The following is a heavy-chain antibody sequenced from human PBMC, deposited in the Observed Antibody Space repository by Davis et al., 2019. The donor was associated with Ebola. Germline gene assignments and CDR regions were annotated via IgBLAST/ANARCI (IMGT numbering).Heavy chain of an antibody. CDR2: INSDGSST. J-gene: IGHJ6*02. Sequence: HTSETLSLTCAASGFTFSSYWMHWVRQAPGKGLVWVSRINSDGSSTSYADSVKGRFTISRDNAKNTLYLQVNSLRAEDTAVYYCARGIRYSGYYYYGVDVWGQGTTVTVSS. CDR3: ARGIRYSGYYYYGVDV. V-gene: IGHV3-74*01. D-gene: IGHD5-12*01. CDR1: GFTFSSYW.